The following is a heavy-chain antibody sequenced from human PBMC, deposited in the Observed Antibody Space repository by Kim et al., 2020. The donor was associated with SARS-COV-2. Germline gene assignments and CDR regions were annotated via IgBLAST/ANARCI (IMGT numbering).Heavy chain of an antibody. D-gene: IGHD3-10*01. CDR3: ARGHYGSGTYFGY. V-gene: IGHV1-46*04. Sequence: YAQKLQDRFIMTRDTSTSTVYMQLSSLRSEDTAVYYCARGHYGSGTYFGYWGQGTLVTVSS. J-gene: IGHJ4*02.